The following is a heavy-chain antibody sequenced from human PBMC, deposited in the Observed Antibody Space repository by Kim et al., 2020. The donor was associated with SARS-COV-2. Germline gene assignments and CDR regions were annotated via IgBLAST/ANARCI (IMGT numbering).Heavy chain of an antibody. CDR1: GFTFSSYA. V-gene: IGHV3-23*01. CDR3: AKEGGYYDILTGYYPFDY. D-gene: IGHD3-9*01. Sequence: GGSLRLSCAASGFTFSSYAMSWVRQAPGKGLEWVSAISGSGGSTYYADSVKGRFTISRDNSKNTLYLQMNSLRAEDTAVYYCAKEGGYYDILTGYYPFDYWGRGTLVTVSS. J-gene: IGHJ4*02. CDR2: ISGSGGST.